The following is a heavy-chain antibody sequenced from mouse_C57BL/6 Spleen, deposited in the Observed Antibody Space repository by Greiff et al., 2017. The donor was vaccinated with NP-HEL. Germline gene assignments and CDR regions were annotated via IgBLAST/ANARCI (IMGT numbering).Heavy chain of an antibody. CDR3: ARHEVAHYYSNYDYAMDY. CDR1: GYTFTEYT. J-gene: IGHJ4*01. V-gene: IGHV1-62-2*01. Sequence: QVQLKQSGAELVKPGASVKLSCKASGYTFTEYTIHWVKQRSGQGLEWIGWFYPGSGSIKYNEKFKDKATLTADKSSSTVYMELSRLTSEDSAVYFCARHEVAHYYSNYDYAMDYWGQGTSVTVSS. CDR2: FYPGSGSI. D-gene: IGHD2-5*01.